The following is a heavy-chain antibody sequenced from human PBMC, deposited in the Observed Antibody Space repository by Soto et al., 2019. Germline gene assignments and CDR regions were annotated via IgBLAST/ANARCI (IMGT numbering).Heavy chain of an antibody. D-gene: IGHD6-19*01. CDR1: GVTFSKFI. CDR2: IIPIFGTA. Sequence: QVQLEQSGGEVKKPGSSVKVSCKASGVTFSKFIMTWVRQAPGLGLEWVGGIIPIFGTANYAQKFQGRVTITAYESTSTSYLEVSNLRSEDTAVYYCAKVRYSSPMGYYYGMDVWSQGTAVTVSS. J-gene: IGHJ6*02. CDR3: AKVRYSSPMGYYYGMDV. V-gene: IGHV1-69*01.